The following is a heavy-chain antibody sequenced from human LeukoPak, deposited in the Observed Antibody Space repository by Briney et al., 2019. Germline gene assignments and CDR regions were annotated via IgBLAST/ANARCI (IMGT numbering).Heavy chain of an antibody. D-gene: IGHD3-22*01. J-gene: IGHJ4*02. CDR2: IYYSGST. CDR1: GDSINIGDYY. V-gene: IGHV4-30-4*01. CDR3: ARGGYDSSAYYLPYFDY. Sequence: SQTLSLTCTVSGDSINIGDYYWSWIRQPPGKGLEWIGYIYYSGSTDYNPSLKSRVTISGDTSKNQFSLRLSSVTAADTAVYYCARGGYDSSAYYLPYFDYWGQGTLVTVSS.